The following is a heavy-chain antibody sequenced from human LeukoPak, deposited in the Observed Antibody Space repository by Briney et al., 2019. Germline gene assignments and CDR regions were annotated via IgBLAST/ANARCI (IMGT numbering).Heavy chain of an antibody. CDR1: GYTFTSYA. CDR2: INAGSGNT. J-gene: IGHJ3*02. D-gene: IGHD2-2*02. CDR3: ARDCSRTSWYIAFDI. Sequence: ASVKVSCKASGYTFTSYAMHWVRQAPGQRLEWMGCINAGSGNTKYSQKLQGRVTITRDTSASTAYMELSSLRSEDTAVYYCARDCSRTSWYIAFDIWGQGTIVTVSS. V-gene: IGHV1-3*01.